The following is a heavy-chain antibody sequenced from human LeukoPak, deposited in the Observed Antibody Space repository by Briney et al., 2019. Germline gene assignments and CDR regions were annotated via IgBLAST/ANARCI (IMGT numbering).Heavy chain of an antibody. D-gene: IGHD6-13*01. Sequence: GSLRLSCAASGFTFSSYSMNWVRQAPGKGLEWIGYIYYSGSTYYNPSLKSRVTISVDTSKNQFSLKLSSVTAADTAVYYCARVERGIAAAGHDYWGQGTLVTVSS. CDR2: IYYSGST. CDR1: GFTFSSYS. J-gene: IGHJ4*02. CDR3: ARVERGIAAAGHDY. V-gene: IGHV4-59*06.